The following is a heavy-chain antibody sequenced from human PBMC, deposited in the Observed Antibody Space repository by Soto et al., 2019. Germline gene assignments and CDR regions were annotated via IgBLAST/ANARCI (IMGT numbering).Heavy chain of an antibody. Sequence: GGSLRLSCAASGFTFSSYDMHWVRQATGKGLEWVSAIGTAGDTYYPGSVKGRFTISRENAKNSLYLQMNSLRAGDTAVYYCARVVTSYYYYYMDVWGKGTTVTVSS. CDR1: GFTFSSYD. D-gene: IGHD4-17*01. V-gene: IGHV3-13*01. J-gene: IGHJ6*03. CDR3: ARVVTSYYYYYMDV. CDR2: IGTAGDT.